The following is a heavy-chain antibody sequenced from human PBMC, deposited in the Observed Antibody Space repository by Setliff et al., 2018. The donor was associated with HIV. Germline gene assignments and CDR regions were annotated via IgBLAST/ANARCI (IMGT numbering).Heavy chain of an antibody. CDR1: GLTDTYNY. Sequence: GGSLRLSCAASGLTDTYNYMSWVRQAPGKGLEWVSVIYAGGSTSYADSVKGRFTISRDNSKNMLYLQMDSLRAEDTAVYYCARGRNRNYVVYGMDVWGQGTTVTVSS. J-gene: IGHJ6*02. V-gene: IGHV3-53*01. CDR3: ARGRNRNYVVYGMDV. D-gene: IGHD1-7*01. CDR2: IYAGGST.